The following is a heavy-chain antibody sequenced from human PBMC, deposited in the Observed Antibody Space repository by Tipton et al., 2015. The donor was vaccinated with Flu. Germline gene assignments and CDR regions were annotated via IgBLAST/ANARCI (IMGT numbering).Heavy chain of an antibody. CDR3: ARVAFIHDNRDYYYYSGLDV. Sequence: GLVKPSETLSLTCSVSGGSISDYRWSWLRQSPEKGLEWIGYMYYSGYINYNPSLKSRVTMSLDTSENRLSLKLSSLTAADTAVYYCARVAFIHDNRDYYYYSGLDVWGQGATVTVS. D-gene: IGHD3-16*01. V-gene: IGHV4-59*01. CDR1: GGSISDYR. J-gene: IGHJ6*02. CDR2: MYYSGYI.